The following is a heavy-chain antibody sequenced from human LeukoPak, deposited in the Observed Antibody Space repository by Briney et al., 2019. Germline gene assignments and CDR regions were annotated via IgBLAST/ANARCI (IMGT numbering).Heavy chain of an antibody. D-gene: IGHD6-19*01. Sequence: PSETLSLTCSVSGGSISSSSYYWGWIRQPPGKGLEWIGNIYYSGNTYYNPSLKSRVTISVDTPKNQFSLKLSSVTAADTAVYYCAKLAVAGTLIDYWGQGTLVTVSS. V-gene: IGHV4-39*01. CDR3: AKLAVAGTLIDY. J-gene: IGHJ4*02. CDR1: GGSISSSSYY. CDR2: IYYSGNT.